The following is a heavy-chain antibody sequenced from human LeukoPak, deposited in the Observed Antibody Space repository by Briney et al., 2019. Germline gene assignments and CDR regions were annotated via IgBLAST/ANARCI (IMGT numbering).Heavy chain of an antibody. CDR2: INHSGST. Sequence: SETLSLTCAVYGGSFSGYYWSWIRQPPGKGLEWIGEINHSGSTSYNPSLKSRVTISVDTSKNQFSLKLSSVTAADTAVYYCARGVSGSRHDYWGQGTLVTVSS. V-gene: IGHV4-34*01. J-gene: IGHJ4*02. CDR1: GGSFSGYY. CDR3: ARGVSGSRHDY. D-gene: IGHD3-22*01.